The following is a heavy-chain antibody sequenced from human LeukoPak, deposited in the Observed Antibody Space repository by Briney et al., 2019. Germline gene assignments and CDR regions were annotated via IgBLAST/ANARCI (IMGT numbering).Heavy chain of an antibody. J-gene: IGHJ4*02. CDR1: GYTFTSYD. D-gene: IGHD1-26*01. CDR2: MNPNSGNT. Sequence: GASVKVSCKASGYTFTSYDIHWVRQATGQGLEWMGWMNPNSGNTGYAQKFQGRVTITRNTSISTAYMELSSLRSEDTAVYYCARGRGIVGALGYWGQGTLVTVSS. V-gene: IGHV1-8*01. CDR3: ARGRGIVGALGY.